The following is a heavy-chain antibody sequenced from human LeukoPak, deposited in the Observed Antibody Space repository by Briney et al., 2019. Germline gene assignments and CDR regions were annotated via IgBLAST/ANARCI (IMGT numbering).Heavy chain of an antibody. CDR3: ERPDSSSWWD. CDR2: IYYSGST. D-gene: IGHD6-13*01. J-gene: IGHJ4*02. V-gene: IGHV4-59*01. CDR1: GRSISSYY. Sequence: PSETLTLTCTVSGRSISSYYWSWIRQPPGKGLEWIGYIYYSGSTTYNTSLKSRVPSTIYTYKNQFTLKLRSVAAGDTALYYCERPDSSSWWDWGQGTLVTVSS.